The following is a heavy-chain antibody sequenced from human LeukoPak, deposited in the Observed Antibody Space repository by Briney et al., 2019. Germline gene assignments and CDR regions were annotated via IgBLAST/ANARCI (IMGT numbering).Heavy chain of an antibody. D-gene: IGHD3-9*01. J-gene: IGHJ4*02. CDR3: ERTEDYDILTGYYKGGYFDY. V-gene: IGHV1-2*04. Sequence: ASLKVSCKAPGYTPTGYYIHCVRHAPRQRREWMGWINPNSGGTNNAQTFQGWVTMTRDTSISTAYMELSRLRSDDTAVYYCERTEDYDILTGYYKGGYFDYWGQGTLVTVSS. CDR1: GYTPTGYY. CDR2: INPNSGGT.